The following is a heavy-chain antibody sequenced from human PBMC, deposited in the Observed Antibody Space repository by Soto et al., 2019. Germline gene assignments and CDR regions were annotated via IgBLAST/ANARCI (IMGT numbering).Heavy chain of an antibody. CDR2: INHSGST. CDR1: GGSFSGYY. D-gene: IGHD2-15*01. CDR3: ARRDVVVYYFDY. Sequence: QVQLQQWGAGLLKPSETLSLTCAVYGGSFSGYYWSWIRQPPGKGLEWIGEINHSGSTNYNPSLKSRVTISVDTSKNQCSLKLSSVTAADSAVYYCARRDVVVYYFDYWGQGTRVTVSS. V-gene: IGHV4-34*01. J-gene: IGHJ4*02.